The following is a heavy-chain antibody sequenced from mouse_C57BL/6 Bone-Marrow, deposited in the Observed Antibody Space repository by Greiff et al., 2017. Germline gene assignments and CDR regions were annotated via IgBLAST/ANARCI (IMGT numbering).Heavy chain of an antibody. CDR3: ARDSSRCDKFDY. J-gene: IGHJ3*01. CDR2: IYPNSGNT. Sequence: QVQLQQSGAELARSGASVKLSCKASGYTFTIYGIRWVKQRPGQGLEWIGEIYPNSGNTKYNEKFKGKATLTVEKSSSTAYMELSRMKSEDSAVTFCARDSSRCDKFDYWGQGTLVTFSA. CDR1: GYTFTIYG. V-gene: IGHV1-81*01. D-gene: IGHD3-2*01.